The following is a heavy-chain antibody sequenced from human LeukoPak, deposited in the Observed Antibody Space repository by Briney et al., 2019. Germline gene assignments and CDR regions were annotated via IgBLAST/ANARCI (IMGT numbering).Heavy chain of an antibody. CDR2: IIPIFGTA. CDR3: ASSSRGVTQRYDY. D-gene: IGHD4-23*01. Sequence: ASVKVSCKASGGTFSSYAISWVRQAPGQGLEWMGRIIPIFGTANYAQEFQGRVTITTDESTSTAYMELGSLRSEDTAVYYCASSSRGVTQRYDYWGQGTLVTVSS. J-gene: IGHJ4*02. V-gene: IGHV1-69*05. CDR1: GGTFSSYA.